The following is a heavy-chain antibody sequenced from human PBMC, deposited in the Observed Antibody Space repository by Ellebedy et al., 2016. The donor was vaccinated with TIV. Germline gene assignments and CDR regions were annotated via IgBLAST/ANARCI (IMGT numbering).Heavy chain of an antibody. CDR2: IWYDGGKR. D-gene: IGHD6-19*01. CDR3: ARAESCLDGNCYLADY. CDR1: GFTFSTYG. V-gene: IGHV3-33*01. J-gene: IGHJ4*02. Sequence: PGGSLRLSCAVSGFTFSTYGMHWVRQAPGQGLEWLAIIWYDGGKRFYADSVQGRFTISSDNSNNTLFLQMSNLGADDTAVYYCARAESCLDGNCYLADYWGQGTLVTVSS.